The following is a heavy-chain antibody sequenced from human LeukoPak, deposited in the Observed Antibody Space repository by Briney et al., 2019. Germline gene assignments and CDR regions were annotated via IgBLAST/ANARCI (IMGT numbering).Heavy chain of an antibody. D-gene: IGHD3-16*01. V-gene: IGHV3-23*01. CDR1: RFTFSSYV. J-gene: IGHJ4*02. CDR2: ITGSGTGT. CDR3: ANGGGGF. Sequence: GGSLRLSCAASRFTFSSYVMSWVRQAPGKGLEWVSSITGSGTGTFYADSVRGRFTISRNNSKKTVYLQMNSLRVEDTAVYYCANGGGGFWGQGTLVTVSS.